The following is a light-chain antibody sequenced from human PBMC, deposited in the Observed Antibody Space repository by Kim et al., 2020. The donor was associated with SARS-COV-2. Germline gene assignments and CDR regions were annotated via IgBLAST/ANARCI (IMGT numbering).Light chain of an antibody. CDR3: NSRDSSGNHLAV. CDR1: SRRSYY. J-gene: IGLJ2*01. V-gene: IGLV3-19*01. Sequence: LGQTVRITCQGDSRRSYYASWYQQKPGQAPVLVIYGKNNRPSGIPDRFSGSSSGNTASLTITGAQAEDEADYYCNSRDSSGNHLAVFGGGTQLTVL. CDR2: GKN.